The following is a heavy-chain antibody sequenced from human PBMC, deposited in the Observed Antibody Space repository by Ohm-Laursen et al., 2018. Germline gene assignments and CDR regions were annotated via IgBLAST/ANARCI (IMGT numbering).Heavy chain of an antibody. CDR3: AKQGLSGDSCYSEVGAVAGPGCF. Sequence: SLRLSCAASGFTFSDYWMSWVRQAPGKGLEWVSSISPIGDYISYGGPVKGRFTVSRDNSKNTVYLQMNSLRGEDTAVYYCAKQGLSGDSCYSEVGAVAGPGCFWGRGTLVTVSS. CDR1: GFTFSDYW. D-gene: IGHD6-19*01. CDR2: ISPIGDYI. J-gene: IGHJ4*02. V-gene: IGHV3-23*01.